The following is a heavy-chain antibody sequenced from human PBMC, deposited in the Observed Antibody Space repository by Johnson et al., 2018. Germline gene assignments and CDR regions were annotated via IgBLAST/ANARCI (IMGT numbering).Heavy chain of an antibody. Sequence: EVQLVETGGGVVQPGRSLRLSCAASGFTFSSYSMNWVRQAPGKGLEWVSSISSSSSYIYYADSVKGRFTISRDNAKNSLYLQMNSLRAEDTAVYYRARERVLIIAFAIWGQGPMVTVSS. CDR2: ISSSSSYI. J-gene: IGHJ3*02. V-gene: IGHV3-21*04. CDR1: GFTFSSYS. CDR3: ARERVLIIAFAI. D-gene: IGHD3-10*01.